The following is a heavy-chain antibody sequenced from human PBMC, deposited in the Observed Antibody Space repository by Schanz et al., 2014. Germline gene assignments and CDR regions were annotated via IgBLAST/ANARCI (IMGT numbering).Heavy chain of an antibody. CDR3: ARGPLGTSP. V-gene: IGHV1-8*01. CDR1: GYNITSND. D-gene: IGHD6-13*01. Sequence: QVQLVQSWAEVKGPGASVKVSCKASGYNITSNDVTWVRQATGQGLEWMGWMNPNSGNTGYAQKFQGRVTMTRNTSISTAYMELRSLRSDDTAVYYCARGPLGTSPWGQGTLVTVSS. J-gene: IGHJ5*02. CDR2: MNPNSGNT.